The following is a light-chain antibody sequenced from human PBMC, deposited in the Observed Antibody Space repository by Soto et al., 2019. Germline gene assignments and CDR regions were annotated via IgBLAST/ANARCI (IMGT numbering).Light chain of an antibody. CDR1: QSVSSY. J-gene: IGKJ5*01. CDR2: DAS. Sequence: EIVLTQSPAPPSLSPVESATLSCRASQSVSSYLAWYQQKPGQAPRLLIYDASNRATGIPARFSGSGSGTDFTLTISSLEPEDFAVYYCQQRSNWPPITFGQGTRLEIK. V-gene: IGKV3-11*01. CDR3: QQRSNWPPIT.